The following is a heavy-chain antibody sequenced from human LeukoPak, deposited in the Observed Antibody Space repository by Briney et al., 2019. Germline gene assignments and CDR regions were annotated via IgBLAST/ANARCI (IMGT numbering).Heavy chain of an antibody. D-gene: IGHD2-21*02. CDR3: ASKWYCGGDCYYQIDF. CDR1: GFTFSSYA. V-gene: IGHV3-23*01. Sequence: PGGSLRLSCAASGFTFSSYAMSWVRQAPGKGLEWVSGISGSGGSTYYADSVKGRFTISRDNSKNTLYLQMNSLRTEDTAVYYCASKWYCGGDCYYQIDFWGQGTLVSVSS. J-gene: IGHJ4*02. CDR2: ISGSGGST.